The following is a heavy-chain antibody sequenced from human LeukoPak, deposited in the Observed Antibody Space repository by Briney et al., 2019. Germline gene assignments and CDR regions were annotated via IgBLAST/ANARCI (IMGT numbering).Heavy chain of an antibody. J-gene: IGHJ5*02. D-gene: IGHD2-2*01. CDR3: ARSTRLVVPAAHGWFDP. Sequence: ASVKVSCKAPGGTFSSYAISWVRQAPGQGLEWMGRIIPILGIANYAQKFQGRVTITADKSTSTAYMELSSLRSEDTAVYYCARSTRLVVPAAHGWFDPWGQGTLVTVSS. CDR2: IIPILGIA. V-gene: IGHV1-69*04. CDR1: GGTFSSYA.